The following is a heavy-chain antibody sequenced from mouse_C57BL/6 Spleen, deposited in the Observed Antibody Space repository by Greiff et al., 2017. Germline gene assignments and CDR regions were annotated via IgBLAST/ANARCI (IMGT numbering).Heavy chain of an antibody. J-gene: IGHJ2*01. CDR1: GYTFTSYW. CDR2: IYPGSGST. Sequence: QVQLQQPGAELVKPGASVKMSCKASGYTFTSYWITWVTQRPGQGLEWIGDIYPGSGSTNYNEKFKSKATLTVDTSSSTAYMQLSSLTSEDSAVYYCAKFPDYDASSYLDYWGQGTTLTVSS. V-gene: IGHV1-55*01. CDR3: AKFPDYDASSYLDY. D-gene: IGHD1-1*01.